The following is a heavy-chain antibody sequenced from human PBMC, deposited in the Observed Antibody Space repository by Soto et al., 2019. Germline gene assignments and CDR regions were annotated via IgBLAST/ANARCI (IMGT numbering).Heavy chain of an antibody. CDR3: ARARVIDKYDSTNDAFDI. CDR1: GYTSTGYY. J-gene: IGHJ3*02. V-gene: IGHV1-2*04. CDR2: INPNSGGT. Sequence: AASVKGSCKASGYTSTGYYMHWVRQAPGQGLEWMGWINPNSGGTNYAQKFQGWVTMTRDTSISTAYMELSRLRSDDTAVYYCARARVIDKYDSTNDAFDIWGQGTLVTVSS. D-gene: IGHD3-22*01.